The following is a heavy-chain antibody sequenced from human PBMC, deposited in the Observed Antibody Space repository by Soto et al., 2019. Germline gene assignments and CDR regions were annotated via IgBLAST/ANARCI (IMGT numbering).Heavy chain of an antibody. CDR1: VDGVSSNSGA. CDR3: AGVTWLRGMDV. V-gene: IGHV6-1*01. Sequence: SQTLSLTCAMSVDGVSSNSGAWSWISQSPSRGLEWLGRTYYRSRWSFDYALSVKSRVTIDPDTSKNQFSLHLDSLTPEDTAIYYCAGVTWLRGMDVWGQGTPVTVSS. D-gene: IGHD3-16*02. J-gene: IGHJ6*02. CDR2: TYYRSRWSF.